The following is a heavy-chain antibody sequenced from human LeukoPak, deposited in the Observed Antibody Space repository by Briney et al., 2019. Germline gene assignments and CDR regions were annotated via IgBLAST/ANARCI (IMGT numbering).Heavy chain of an antibody. J-gene: IGHJ4*02. CDR1: GFTFSSYW. Sequence: GGSLRLSCAASGFTFSSYWMNWARQAPGKGLEWVASINHNGNVNYYVDSVKGRFTISRDNSKNTLYLQMNSLRAEDTAVYYCARDGKSDFFDYWGQGTLVTVSS. CDR2: INHNGNVN. V-gene: IGHV3-7*01. CDR3: ARDGKSDFFDY.